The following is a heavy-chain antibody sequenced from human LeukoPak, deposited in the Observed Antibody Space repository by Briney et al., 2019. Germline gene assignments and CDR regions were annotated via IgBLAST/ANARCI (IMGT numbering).Heavy chain of an antibody. V-gene: IGHV3-48*03. CDR2: ISSSGSII. CDR1: VFTFSSYE. D-gene: IGHD4-23*01. Sequence: GGSLRLSCAASVFTFSSYEMNWVRQAPGKGLEWVSYISSSGSIIYYADSVKGRFTISRDNAKNSLYLQMNSLRAEDTAVYYCARDQGGSAHLGGWFDLWGQGTLVTVSS. J-gene: IGHJ5*02. CDR3: ARDQGGSAHLGGWFDL.